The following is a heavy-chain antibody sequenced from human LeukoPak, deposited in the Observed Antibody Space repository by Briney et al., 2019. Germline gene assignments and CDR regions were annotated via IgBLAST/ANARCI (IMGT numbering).Heavy chain of an antibody. D-gene: IGHD2-21*01. CDR1: GFTFGDYG. J-gene: IGHJ4*02. Sequence: GGSLRLSCAASGFTFGDYGMSWLRQAPGKGLEWVSGINWNGGSTGYADSVKGRFTISRDNAKNSLYLQMNSLRAEDTALYYCARALGGDYDYWGQGTLVTVSS. V-gene: IGHV3-20*04. CDR3: ARALGGDYDY. CDR2: INWNGGST.